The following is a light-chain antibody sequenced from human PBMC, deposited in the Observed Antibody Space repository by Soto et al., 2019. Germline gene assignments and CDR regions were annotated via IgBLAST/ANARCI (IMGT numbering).Light chain of an antibody. CDR2: GNS. Sequence: QSVLTQPPSVSGAPGQRVTISCTGSSSNIGAGYDVHWYQQLPGTAPKLLIYGNSNRPSGVPDRFSGSKSGTSASLAITGLQAEDEAEYYCQSYDSSRSGWVVFGGGTKLTVL. CDR1: SSNIGAGYD. V-gene: IGLV1-40*01. J-gene: IGLJ2*01. CDR3: QSYDSSRSGWVV.